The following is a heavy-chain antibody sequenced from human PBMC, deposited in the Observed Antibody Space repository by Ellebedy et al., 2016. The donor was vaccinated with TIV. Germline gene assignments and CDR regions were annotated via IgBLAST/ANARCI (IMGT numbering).Heavy chain of an antibody. J-gene: IGHJ4*02. Sequence: GESLKISCAASGFTFSSYAMHWVRQAPGKGLEWVAVISYDGSNKYYADSVKGRFTISRDNSKNTLYLQMNSLRAEDTAVYYCARATYSGSYLESSGPLDYWGQGTLVTVSS. CDR3: ARATYSGSYLESSGPLDY. CDR2: ISYDGSNK. D-gene: IGHD1-26*01. V-gene: IGHV3-30-3*01. CDR1: GFTFSSYA.